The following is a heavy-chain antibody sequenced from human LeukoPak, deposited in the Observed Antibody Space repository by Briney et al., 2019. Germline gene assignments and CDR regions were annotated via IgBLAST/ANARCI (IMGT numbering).Heavy chain of an antibody. D-gene: IGHD6-13*01. CDR2: IWYDGSNK. J-gene: IGHJ4*02. CDR1: GFTFSSYG. Sequence: GGSLRLSCAASGFTFSSYGMHWVRQAPGKGLEWVAVIWYDGSNKYYVDSVKGRFTISRDNSKNTLYLQMNSLRAEDTAVYYCARPRPRYSSSWLIDYWGQGTLVTVSS. V-gene: IGHV3-33*01. CDR3: ARPRPRYSSSWLIDY.